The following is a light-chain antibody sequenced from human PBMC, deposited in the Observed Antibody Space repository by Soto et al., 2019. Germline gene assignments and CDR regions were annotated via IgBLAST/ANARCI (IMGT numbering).Light chain of an antibody. J-gene: IGKJ5*01. CDR1: QSVSSY. CDR3: QQRSNWPPIT. CDR2: DAS. Sequence: EIVLTQSPATLSLSPGERATLSCRASQSVSSYLAWYQQKPGQAPRLLIYDASNRATGIPARFSGSGAGTAFTLTISSLEPEDFAVYYCQQRSNWPPITFGQETRLEIK. V-gene: IGKV3-11*01.